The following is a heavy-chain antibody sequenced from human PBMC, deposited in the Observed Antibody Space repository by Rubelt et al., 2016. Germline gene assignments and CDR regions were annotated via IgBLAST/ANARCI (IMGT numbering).Heavy chain of an antibody. CDR1: GFTFRSCA. V-gene: IGHV3-64*04. CDR3: ASYNWNYPLDY. CDR2: IVDNGGTT. J-gene: IGHJ4*02. D-gene: IGHD1-7*01. Sequence: ECGGGLVQPGGSLRLSCSASGFTFRSCAMHWVRQAPGKGLEYVSAIVDNGGTTYYADSVKGRFTISRDNAKNSLYLQMNSLRAEDTAVYYCASYNWNYPLDYWGQGTQVTVSS.